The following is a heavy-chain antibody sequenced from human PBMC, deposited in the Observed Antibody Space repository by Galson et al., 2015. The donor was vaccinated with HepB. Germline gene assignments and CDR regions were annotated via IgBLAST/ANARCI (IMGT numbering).Heavy chain of an antibody. V-gene: IGHV3-23*01. CDR1: GFTFTSRT. CDR2: IGQPDGPT. Sequence: SLRLSCAASGFTFTSRTLHWARKGPGKGLEGVSGIGQPDGPTYYADSVRGRFTISRDNSRKTLFLHMNSLRVDDTAVYYCAAGVGHDFWGQGTLVTVSS. J-gene: IGHJ4*02. CDR3: AAGVGHDF. D-gene: IGHD3-10*01.